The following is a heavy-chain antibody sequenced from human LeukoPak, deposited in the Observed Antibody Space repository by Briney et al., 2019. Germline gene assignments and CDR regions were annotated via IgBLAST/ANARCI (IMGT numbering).Heavy chain of an antibody. CDR3: ARHKDSSTYYARAFDY. V-gene: IGHV4-59*08. Sequence: SETLSPTCTVSGDSISDYYWSWIRQPPGKGLEWIGYIYYSGNTDYNPSLKSRVIISVDMSKNQFSLKLTSVTAADTAIYYCARHKDSSTYYARAFDYWGQGTLVTVSS. CDR1: GDSISDYY. J-gene: IGHJ4*02. D-gene: IGHD3-22*01. CDR2: IYYSGNT.